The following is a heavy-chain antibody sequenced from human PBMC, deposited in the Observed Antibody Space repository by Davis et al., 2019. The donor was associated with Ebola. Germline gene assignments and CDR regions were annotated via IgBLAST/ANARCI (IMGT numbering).Heavy chain of an antibody. J-gene: IGHJ4*02. V-gene: IGHV3-74*01. D-gene: IGHD3-22*01. CDR2: INSDGSST. CDR3: ARAYDSSGSLDY. Sequence: GESLKISCAASGFTFSSYWMHWVRQAPGKGLVWVSRINSDGSSTSYADSVKGRFTISRDNAKNTLYLQMNSLRAEDTAVYYCARAYDSSGSLDYWGQGTLVTVSS. CDR1: GFTFSSYW.